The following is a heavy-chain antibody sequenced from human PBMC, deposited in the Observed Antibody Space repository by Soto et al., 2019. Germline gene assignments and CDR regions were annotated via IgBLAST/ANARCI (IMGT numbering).Heavy chain of an antibody. CDR1: GFSLSTIGVG. J-gene: IGHJ6*02. V-gene: IGHV2-5*01. Sequence: SGPTLVNPTQTLTLTCTFSGFSLSTIGVGVGWIRQPPGKALEWLALIYWNDDKRYSPSLKSRLTITKDTSKNQVVLTMTNMDPVDTATYYCAHRLGPSTLYDILTGYHYYYYYGMDVWGQGTTVTVS. D-gene: IGHD3-9*01. CDR3: AHRLGPSTLYDILTGYHYYYYYGMDV. CDR2: IYWNDDK.